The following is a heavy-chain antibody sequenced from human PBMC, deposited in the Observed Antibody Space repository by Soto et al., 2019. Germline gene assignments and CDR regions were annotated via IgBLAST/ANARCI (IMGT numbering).Heavy chain of an antibody. Sequence: QVQLQESGPGLVKPSETLSLTCTVSGGSISTYYWSWIRQPPGKGLEWIGYIYYSGSTNYNPSLNSPVNITVDTSKNQFSRKLTSVYAADTAVDYCAKDLGLVAGASNDAFDIWGQGTMVTVSS. V-gene: IGHV4-59*01. D-gene: IGHD6-19*01. CDR1: GGSISTYY. CDR2: IYYSGST. CDR3: AKDLGLVAGASNDAFDI. J-gene: IGHJ3*02.